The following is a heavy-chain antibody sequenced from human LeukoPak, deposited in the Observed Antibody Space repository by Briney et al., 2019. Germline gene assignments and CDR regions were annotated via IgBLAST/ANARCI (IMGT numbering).Heavy chain of an antibody. J-gene: IGHJ4*02. Sequence: SETLSLTCTVSGGSISSGDYYWSWIRQPPGKGLELIGYIYYSGSTYYNPSLKSRVTISVDTSKNQFSLKLSSVTAADTAVYYCARVAYSGYDRNYFDYWGQGTLVTVSS. CDR3: ARVAYSGYDRNYFDY. CDR2: IYYSGST. V-gene: IGHV4-30-4*08. CDR1: GGSISSGDYY. D-gene: IGHD5-12*01.